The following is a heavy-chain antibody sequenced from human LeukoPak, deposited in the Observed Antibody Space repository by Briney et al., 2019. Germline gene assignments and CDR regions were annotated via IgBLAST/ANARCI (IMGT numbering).Heavy chain of an antibody. CDR2: ISYDGNNK. D-gene: IGHD1-1*01. CDR3: STVEHF. J-gene: IGHJ4*02. CDR1: GFTFSSYT. Sequence: GGSLRLSCAASGFTFSSYTIHWVRQAPGKGLEWVAVISYDGNNKYYADSVKGRFTVSRDDVKNMLYLQMNSLRVEDTGLYYCSTVEHFWGQGTLVTVSS. V-gene: IGHV3-30-3*01.